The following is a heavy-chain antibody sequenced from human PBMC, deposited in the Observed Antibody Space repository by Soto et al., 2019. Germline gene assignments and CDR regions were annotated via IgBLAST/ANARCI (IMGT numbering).Heavy chain of an antibody. Sequence: QVQLVQSGAAVKKPGSSVKVSCKASRDAFSKYAFNWVRQAPGQGLEWMGWIIPIFGSRKYAEKFQGRVTITADESTSTAYMELRSLRFEDTAVYYCARGETYLGVWGQGTTVTVSS. V-gene: IGHV1-69*01. D-gene: IGHD3-16*01. CDR3: ARGETYLGV. J-gene: IGHJ6*02. CDR1: RDAFSKYA. CDR2: IIPIFGSR.